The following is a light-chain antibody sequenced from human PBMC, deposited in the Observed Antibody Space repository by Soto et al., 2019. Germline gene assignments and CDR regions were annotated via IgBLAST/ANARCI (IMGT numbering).Light chain of an antibody. CDR3: QQLISYPNT. J-gene: IGKJ2*01. CDR1: QGISSY. Sequence: DIQLTQSPSFLSASVGDRVTITCRASQGISSYVAWYQQKPGKAPKLLISVVSALQSGAPSRFSGSGYGKEFPLTISSQQPEDFATYYCQQLISYPNTFGQGTKLEIK. CDR2: VVS. V-gene: IGKV1-9*01.